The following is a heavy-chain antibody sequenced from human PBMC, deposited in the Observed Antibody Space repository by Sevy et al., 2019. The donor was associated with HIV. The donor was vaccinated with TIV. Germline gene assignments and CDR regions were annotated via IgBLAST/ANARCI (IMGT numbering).Heavy chain of an antibody. Sequence: GGSLRISCAASGFTFSTYGMHWVRQAPGKGLEWVALIWYDGSNKYYADSVKGRFTISRDNSNNTLYLQMNSLRAEDTAVYYCAKEFRSGWYAYFDHRGQGTLVTVSS. CDR1: GFTFSTYG. J-gene: IGHJ4*02. V-gene: IGHV3-33*06. CDR3: AKEFRSGWYAYFDH. CDR2: IWYDGSNK. D-gene: IGHD6-13*01.